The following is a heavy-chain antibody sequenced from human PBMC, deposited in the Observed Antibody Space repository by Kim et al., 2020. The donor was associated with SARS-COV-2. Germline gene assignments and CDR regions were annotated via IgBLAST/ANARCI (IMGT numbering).Heavy chain of an antibody. D-gene: IGHD6-13*01. V-gene: IGHV1-3*01. J-gene: IGHJ4*02. CDR3: ARPRSDSSIWYHEFDC. Sequence: ASVKVSCKASGYTFTSYLMQWVRQVPGQRLEWMGWINAGNGNTKYSQKFQGRVTISRDTSASTAYMELSSLRSEDTAVYYCARPRSDSSIWYHEFDCWGQ. CDR2: INAGNGNT. CDR1: GYTFTSYL.